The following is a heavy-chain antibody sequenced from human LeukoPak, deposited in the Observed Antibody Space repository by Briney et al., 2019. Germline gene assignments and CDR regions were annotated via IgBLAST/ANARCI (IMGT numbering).Heavy chain of an antibody. CDR1: GYSFTSYW. CDR2: IYPGDSAT. J-gene: IGHJ4*02. D-gene: IGHD5-18*01. V-gene: IGHV5-51*01. CDR3: ARVSVDTVMVTGRRGAYYFDY. Sequence: GESLKISCKGSGYSFTSYWIGWVRQMPGKGLEWMGIIYPGDSATRYSPSFQGQVTISADKSISTAYLQWSGLKASDIAIYYCARVSVDTVMVTGRRGAYYFDYWGQGTLVTVSS.